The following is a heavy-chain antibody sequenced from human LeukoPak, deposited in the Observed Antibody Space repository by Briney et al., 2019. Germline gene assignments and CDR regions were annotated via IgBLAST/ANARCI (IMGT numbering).Heavy chain of an antibody. D-gene: IGHD4-17*01. Sequence: ASVKVSCKASGYTFTSYYMHWVRQAPGQGLEWMGIINPSGGSTSYAQKFQGRVTMTRDTSTSTVYMELSSLRSEDTAVYYCARGANFGDSGLDAFDIWGQGTMVTVSS. J-gene: IGHJ3*02. CDR2: INPSGGST. V-gene: IGHV1-46*01. CDR3: ARGANFGDSGLDAFDI. CDR1: GYTFTSYY.